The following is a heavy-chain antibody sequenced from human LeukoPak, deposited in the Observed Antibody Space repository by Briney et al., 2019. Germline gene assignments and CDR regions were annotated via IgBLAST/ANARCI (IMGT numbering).Heavy chain of an antibody. CDR1: GGSISSYY. Sequence: SETLSLTCTVSGGSISSYYWSWIRQPAGKGLEWIGRIYTSGSTNYNPSLKSRVTMSVDTSKNQFSLKLSSVTAADTAVYYCAREVEIAAARYYYYYMDVWGKGTTVTISS. J-gene: IGHJ6*03. CDR2: IYTSGST. CDR3: AREVEIAAARYYYYYMDV. V-gene: IGHV4-4*07. D-gene: IGHD6-13*01.